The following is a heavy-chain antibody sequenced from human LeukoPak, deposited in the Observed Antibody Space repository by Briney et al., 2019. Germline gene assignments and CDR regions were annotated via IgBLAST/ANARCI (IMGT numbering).Heavy chain of an antibody. CDR1: GFTFSKAW. CDR2: IKSKTDGGTT. Sequence: GGSLRLSCATSGFTFSKAWMSWVRQAPGKGLEWVGRIKSKTDGGTTDYAAPVKGRFTISRDDSKNTLSLQMNSLKTEDTAVYYCATHLTYHDFWSTGIYYYYYAMDVWGQGTTVTVSS. CDR3: ATHLTYHDFWSTGIYYYYYAMDV. D-gene: IGHD3-3*01. V-gene: IGHV3-15*01. J-gene: IGHJ6*02.